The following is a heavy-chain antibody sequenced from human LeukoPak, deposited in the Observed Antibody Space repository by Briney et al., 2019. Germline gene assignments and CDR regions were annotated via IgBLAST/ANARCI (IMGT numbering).Heavy chain of an antibody. CDR3: AKGSIAVAGVDYGMDV. D-gene: IGHD6-19*01. V-gene: IGHV3-7*03. J-gene: IGHJ6*02. CDR1: GFTFSNYY. Sequence: GGSLRLSCVASGFTFSNYYMTWVRQAPGKGLEWVAGIKPDGSQTYFMDSVKGRFTISRDNSKNSLYLQMNSLRTEDTALYYCAKGSIAVAGVDYGMDVWGQGTTVTVSS. CDR2: IKPDGSQT.